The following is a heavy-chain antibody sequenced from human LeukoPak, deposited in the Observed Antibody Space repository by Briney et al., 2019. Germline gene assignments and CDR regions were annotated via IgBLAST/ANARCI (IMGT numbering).Heavy chain of an antibody. Sequence: GASVKVSCKASGYTFTSYGISWVRQAPGRGLEWMGWISDYNGDTNYAQKLQGRVTMTTDTSTSTAYMELRSLRSDDTAVYYCARDLLYCGGDCYHDAFDILGQGTMVTVSS. V-gene: IGHV1-18*01. CDR1: GYTFTSYG. J-gene: IGHJ3*02. CDR3: ARDLLYCGGDCYHDAFDI. D-gene: IGHD2-21*02. CDR2: ISDYNGDT.